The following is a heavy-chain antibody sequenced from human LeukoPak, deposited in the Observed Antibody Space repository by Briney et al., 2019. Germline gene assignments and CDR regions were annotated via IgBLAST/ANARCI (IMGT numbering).Heavy chain of an antibody. Sequence: PSETLSLTCAVYGGSFSGYYWSWIRQPPGKGLEWIGEINHSGSTNYNPSLKNRVTISVDTSKNQFSLKLSSVTAADTAVYYCARGGNGSGRPFDYWGQGTLVTVSS. D-gene: IGHD3-10*01. V-gene: IGHV4-34*01. J-gene: IGHJ4*02. CDR1: GGSFSGYY. CDR3: ARGGNGSGRPFDY. CDR2: INHSGST.